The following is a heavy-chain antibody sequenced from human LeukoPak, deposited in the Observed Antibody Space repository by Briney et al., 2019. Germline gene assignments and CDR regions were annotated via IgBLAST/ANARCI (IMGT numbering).Heavy chain of an antibody. Sequence: ASVKVSCKASGYTFTSYVISWVRQPPGQGLEWMLWISAYNGNTNYAQKLQGRVTMTTDTSTSTVYMELRSLRSDDTAVYYCARVDIGYYDSSGYTDWGQGTLVTVSS. V-gene: IGHV1-18*01. CDR2: ISAYNGNT. J-gene: IGHJ4*02. CDR3: ARVDIGYYDSSGYTD. D-gene: IGHD3-22*01. CDR1: GYTFTSYV.